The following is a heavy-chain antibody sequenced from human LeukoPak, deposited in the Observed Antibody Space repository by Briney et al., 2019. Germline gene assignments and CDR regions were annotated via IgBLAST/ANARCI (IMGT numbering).Heavy chain of an antibody. CDR2: ITPSGGGT. J-gene: IGHJ2*01. CDR1: GYTFIDYY. Sequence: ASVKVSCKASGYTFIDYYLHWVRQAPGQGLEWMGWITPSGGGTNYAQKFQGRVTMTKDTSINTAYLELSSLTSDDTAVYYCARDYSHYRSDWYFDLWGRGTQVTVTS. D-gene: IGHD4-11*01. V-gene: IGHV1-2*02. CDR3: ARDYSHYRSDWYFDL.